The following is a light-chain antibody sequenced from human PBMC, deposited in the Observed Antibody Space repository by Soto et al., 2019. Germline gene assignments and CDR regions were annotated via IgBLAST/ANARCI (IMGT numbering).Light chain of an antibody. CDR3: QQYGSSPPT. V-gene: IGKV3-20*01. CDR1: ESVVSNY. CDR2: DAS. J-gene: IGKJ1*01. Sequence: ETGLTQSPGTLSLSPGERATLSCMATESVVSNYLAWYQLKPGQAPRLLIYDASSRATGIPDRFSGSGSGTDFTLTISRLEPEDFAVYYCQQYGSSPPTFGQGTKVDIK.